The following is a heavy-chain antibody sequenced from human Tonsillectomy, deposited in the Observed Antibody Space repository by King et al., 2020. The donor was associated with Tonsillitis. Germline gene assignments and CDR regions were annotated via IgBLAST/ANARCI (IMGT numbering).Heavy chain of an antibody. D-gene: IGHD1-1*01. J-gene: IGHJ5*02. CDR2: IYHSGST. CDR3: ARASSTQRGFDP. Sequence: LQLQESGSGLVKPSQTLSLTCAVSGGSISSGGYSWSWIRQPPGKGLEWIGYIYHSGSTYYNPSLKSRVTISVERSKNKFSLKLSSVTAADTAVYYCARASSTQRGFDPWGQGTLATVSS. CDR1: GGSISSGGYS. V-gene: IGHV4-30-2*01.